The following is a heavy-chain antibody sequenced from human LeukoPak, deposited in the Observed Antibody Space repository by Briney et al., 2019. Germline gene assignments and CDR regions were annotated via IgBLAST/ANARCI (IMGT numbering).Heavy chain of an antibody. D-gene: IGHD5-24*01. CDR1: GGTFSSYA. CDR3: ARDGTGDGYNYGY. Sequence: SVKVTCKASGGTFSSYAISWVRQAPGQGLEWMGRIIPIFGTANYAQKFQGRVTITTDESTSTAYMELSGLRSEDTAVYYCARDGTGDGYNYGYWGQGTLVTVSS. CDR2: IIPIFGTA. V-gene: IGHV1-69*05. J-gene: IGHJ4*02.